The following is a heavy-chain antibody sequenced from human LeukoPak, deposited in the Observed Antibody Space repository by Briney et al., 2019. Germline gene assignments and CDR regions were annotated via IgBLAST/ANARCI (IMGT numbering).Heavy chain of an antibody. CDR3: AIGGIAAAGTRGWFDP. CDR2: IYYSGST. V-gene: IGHV4-59*01. Sequence: SETLSLTCTVSGGSISSYYWSWIRQPPGKGLEWIGYIYYSGSTNYNPSLKSRVTISVDTSKNQFSLKLSSVTAADTAVYYCAIGGIAAAGTRGWFDPWGQGTLVTVSS. J-gene: IGHJ5*02. CDR1: GGSISSYY. D-gene: IGHD6-13*01.